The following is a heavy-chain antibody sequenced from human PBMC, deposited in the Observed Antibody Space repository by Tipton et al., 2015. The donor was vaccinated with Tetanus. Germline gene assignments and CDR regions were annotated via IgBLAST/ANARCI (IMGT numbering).Heavy chain of an antibody. Sequence: TLSLTCSVSGGSISNYYWNWIRQPAGKGLEWIGRIYVTGAINYSPALQSRVTMSVDTAKNKFSLRLSFVTAADAAMYYCARDGVYYHDGSGFYAFDIWGRGTMVAVSS. V-gene: IGHV4-4*07. CDR2: IYVTGAI. D-gene: IGHD3-22*01. J-gene: IGHJ3*02. CDR3: ARDGVYYHDGSGFYAFDI. CDR1: GGSISNYY.